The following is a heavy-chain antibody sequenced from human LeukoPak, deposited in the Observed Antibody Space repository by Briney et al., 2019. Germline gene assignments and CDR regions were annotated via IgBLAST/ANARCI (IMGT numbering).Heavy chain of an antibody. J-gene: IGHJ4*01. D-gene: IGHD5-18*01. CDR2: IHDGGTP. Sequence: PSETLSLICGISGDSINNHDWWSWVRQPPGKGLEWIAEIHDGGTPNYNPSLKSRVTISVDKFKTQFSLSLNSVTAADTAVCYCVANGYYCLDQWGHGTLVTVSP. CDR1: GDSINNHDW. V-gene: IGHV4/OR15-8*01. CDR3: VANGYYCLDQ.